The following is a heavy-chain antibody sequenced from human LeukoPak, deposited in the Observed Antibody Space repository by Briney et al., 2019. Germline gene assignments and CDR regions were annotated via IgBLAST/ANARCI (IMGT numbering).Heavy chain of an antibody. CDR3: ARLGVRGVIIDY. CDR1: GDSISSYY. CDR2: IFYSGNN. Sequence: SETLSLTCTVSGDSISSYYWSWIRQSPGKGLEWIGYIFYSGNNNYNPSLKSRVTISVDTSKKHFSLKLSSVTAADTAVYYCARLGVRGVIIDYWGQGTLVTVSS. V-gene: IGHV4-59*08. J-gene: IGHJ4*02. D-gene: IGHD3-10*01.